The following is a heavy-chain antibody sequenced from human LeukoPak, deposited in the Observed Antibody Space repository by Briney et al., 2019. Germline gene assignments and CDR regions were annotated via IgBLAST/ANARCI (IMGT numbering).Heavy chain of an antibody. CDR1: GGSFRSPA. D-gene: IGHD3-10*01. Sequence: SVKVSCKTSGGSFRSPAISWVRQAPGQGLEWIGRIIPTLGMVHHAQKFQGRVTITADKSTSTAYMELSSLRSEDTAVYYCASHTMVRGVKDYWGQGTLVTVSS. V-gene: IGHV1-69*04. J-gene: IGHJ4*02. CDR2: IIPTLGMV. CDR3: ASHTMVRGVKDY.